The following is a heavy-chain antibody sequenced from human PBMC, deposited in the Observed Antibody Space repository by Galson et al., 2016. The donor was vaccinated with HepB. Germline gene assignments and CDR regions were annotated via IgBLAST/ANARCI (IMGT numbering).Heavy chain of an antibody. D-gene: IGHD6-19*01. V-gene: IGHV4-59*01. CDR1: GGSISSYY. CDR2: IYHRGST. CDR3: TRDGGSGWFRGNAFDI. Sequence: ETLSLTCTVSGGSISSYYWSWIRPPPGKGLEWIGFIYHRGSTNYNPSLTSGVTITLDTSKKHIYLRLSSVTAADTAVYYCTRDGGSGWFRGNAFDIWGQGTMVTVSP. J-gene: IGHJ3*02.